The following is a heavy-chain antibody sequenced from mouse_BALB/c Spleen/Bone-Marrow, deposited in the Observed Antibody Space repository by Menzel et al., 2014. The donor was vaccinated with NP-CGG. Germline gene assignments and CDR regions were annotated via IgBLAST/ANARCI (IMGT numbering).Heavy chain of an antibody. CDR3: ATGTRDY. V-gene: IGHV5-17*02. CDR1: GFTFSSSG. J-gene: IGHJ2*01. D-gene: IGHD4-1*01. Sequence: EVKLVESGGGLVQPGGSRKLSCAASGFTFSSSGMHWVRQAPEKGLEWVAYISSGSSTIYYADTVKGRFTISRDNPKNTLFLQMTSLRSEDTAMYYCATGTRDYWGQGTTLTGSS. CDR2: ISSGSSTI.